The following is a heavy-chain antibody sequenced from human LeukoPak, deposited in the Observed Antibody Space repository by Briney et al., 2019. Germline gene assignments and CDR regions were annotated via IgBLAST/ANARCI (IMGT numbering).Heavy chain of an antibody. V-gene: IGHV3-23*01. CDR1: GFTFSTYA. CDR2: ISGSDPGT. D-gene: IGHD3-10*01. J-gene: IGHJ4*02. CDR3: ARGLDYYGSGSYYCDC. Sequence: GGSLRLSCAASGFTFSTYAMSWIRQAPGQGLEWVSAISGSDPGTYHADSVKGRFTISRDNSKNTLYLQMNSLRAEDTAVYYCARGLDYYGSGSYYCDCWGQGTLVTVSS.